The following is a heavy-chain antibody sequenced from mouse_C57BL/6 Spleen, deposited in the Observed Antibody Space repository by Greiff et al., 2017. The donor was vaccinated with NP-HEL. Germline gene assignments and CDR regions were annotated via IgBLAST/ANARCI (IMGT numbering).Heavy chain of an antibody. CDR3: ARWRARQLLAY. D-gene: IGHD3-2*01. Sequence: QVQLQQPGAELVKPGASVKMSCKASGYTFTSYWITWVKQRPGQGLEWIGDIYPGSGSTNYNEKFKSKATLTVDTSSSTAYMRLSSLTSEDSAVYYCARWRARQLLAYWGQGTLVTVSA. J-gene: IGHJ3*01. CDR2: IYPGSGST. CDR1: GYTFTSYW. V-gene: IGHV1-55*01.